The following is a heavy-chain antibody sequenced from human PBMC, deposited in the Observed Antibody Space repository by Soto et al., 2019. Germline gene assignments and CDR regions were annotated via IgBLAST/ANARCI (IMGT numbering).Heavy chain of an antibody. CDR3: ARNLYAYGVWFDP. V-gene: IGHV4-59*01. Sequence: SETLSLTCTVSGGSLSRYYWSWIRQPPWKRLEWIGNIYYSGSTNHNPPLKSRVTISVDMSKNQFSLKLSSVTAADTAVYYCARNLYAYGVWFDPWGQGTLVTVS. CDR2: IYYSGST. CDR1: GGSLSRYY. D-gene: IGHD4-17*01. J-gene: IGHJ5*02.